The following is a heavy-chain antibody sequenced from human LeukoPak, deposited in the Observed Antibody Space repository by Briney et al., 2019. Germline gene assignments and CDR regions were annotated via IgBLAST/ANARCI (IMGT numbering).Heavy chain of an antibody. V-gene: IGHV4-34*01. CDR3: AREWELLGWFDP. CDR1: GGSFSGYY. CDR2: INHSGST. D-gene: IGHD1-26*01. J-gene: IGHJ5*02. Sequence: SETLSLTCAVYGGSFSGYYWSWIRQPPGKGLEWIGEINHSGSTNYNPSLKSRVTISVDTSKNQFSLKLSSVTAADTAVYYCAREWELLGWFDPWGQGTLVTVSS.